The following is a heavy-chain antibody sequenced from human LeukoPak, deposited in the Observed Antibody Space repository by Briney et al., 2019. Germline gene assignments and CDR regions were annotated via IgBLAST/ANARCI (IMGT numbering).Heavy chain of an antibody. CDR3: VRPHEKCYYASGSYYRAFGY. V-gene: IGHV4-39*01. D-gene: IGHD3-10*01. J-gene: IGHJ4*02. CDR1: GGSISSSSYY. Sequence: SETLSLTCTVSGGSISSSSYYWTWIRQPPGQGLEWIGEINHSGSTNYNPSLKSRVTISIDTSEKQFSLILSSVTAADTAVYYCVRPHEKCYYASGSYYRAFGYWGQGSLVTVSS. CDR2: INHSGST.